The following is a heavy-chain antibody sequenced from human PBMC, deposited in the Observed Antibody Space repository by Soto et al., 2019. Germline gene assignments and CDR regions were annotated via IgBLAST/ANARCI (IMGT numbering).Heavy chain of an antibody. V-gene: IGHV1-3*01. CDR3: ARGHTLYYYDSSGYSDY. J-gene: IGHJ4*02. Sequence: QVQLVQSGAEVKKPGASVKVSCKASGYTFTSYAMHWVPQAPGQRLEWMGWINAGNGNTKYSQKFKGRVTITRDTSASTAYMELSSLRSEDTAVYYCARGHTLYYYDSSGYSDYWGQGTLVTVSS. CDR2: INAGNGNT. CDR1: GYTFTSYA. D-gene: IGHD3-22*01.